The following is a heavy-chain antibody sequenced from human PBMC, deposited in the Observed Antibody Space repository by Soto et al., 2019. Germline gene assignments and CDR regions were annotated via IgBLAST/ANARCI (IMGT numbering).Heavy chain of an antibody. CDR1: GFTFSSYA. Sequence: PGGSLRLSCSASGFTFSSYAMHWVRQAPGKGLEYVSAISSNGGSTYYADSVKGRFTISRDNSKNTLYLQMSSLRAEDTAVYYCVKDYCSSTSCYVFWFDPWGQGTLVTVSS. D-gene: IGHD2-2*01. CDR3: VKDYCSSTSCYVFWFDP. V-gene: IGHV3-64D*08. J-gene: IGHJ5*02. CDR2: ISSNGGST.